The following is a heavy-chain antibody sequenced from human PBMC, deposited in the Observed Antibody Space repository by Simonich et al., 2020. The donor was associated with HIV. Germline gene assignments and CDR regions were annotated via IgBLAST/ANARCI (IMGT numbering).Heavy chain of an antibody. J-gene: IGHJ1*01. V-gene: IGHV1-24*01. CDR2: FDPEVGET. CDR1: GYTLTDLS. CDR3: ATDSAYYYDRRDFYGGYFQH. Sequence: QVQLVQSGAEVKKPGASVKVSCKVSGYTLTDLSLHWVRKAPGKGLELMGNFDPEVGETIYAQEVQGRVTMTEDTSTDTAYMELSSLRSEDTAVYYCATDSAYYYDRRDFYGGYFQHWGQGTLVTVSS. D-gene: IGHD3-22*01.